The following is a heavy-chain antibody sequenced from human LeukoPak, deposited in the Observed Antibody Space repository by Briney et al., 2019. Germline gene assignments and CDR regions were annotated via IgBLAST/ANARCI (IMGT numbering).Heavy chain of an antibody. CDR1: GFTFSGYS. Sequence: GGSLRLSCAASGFTFSGYSMNWVRQAPGKGLEWVSSISSSSSYIYYADSVKGRFTISRDNAKNSLYLQMNSLRAEDTAVYYCARDEIVGATNYWGQGTLVTVSS. J-gene: IGHJ4*02. V-gene: IGHV3-21*01. D-gene: IGHD1-26*01. CDR2: ISSSSSYI. CDR3: ARDEIVGATNY.